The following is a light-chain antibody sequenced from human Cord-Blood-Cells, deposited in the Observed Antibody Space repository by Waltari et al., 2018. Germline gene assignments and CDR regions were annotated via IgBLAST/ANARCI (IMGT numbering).Light chain of an antibody. Sequence: DIQMTQSPSSESAYVGDTVTITCRASQGISSWLALYQQKPWKAPKLLIYAASSLQSGVPSRLSGSGAGTDFTLTISSLQPEDFATYYCQQANSFPYAFGQGTKLEIK. CDR2: AAS. V-gene: IGKV1-12*01. CDR1: QGISSW. J-gene: IGKJ2*01. CDR3: QQANSFPYA.